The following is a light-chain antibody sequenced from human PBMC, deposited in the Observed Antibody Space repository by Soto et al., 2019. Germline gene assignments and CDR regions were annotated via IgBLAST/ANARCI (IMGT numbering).Light chain of an antibody. Sequence: SYELTQPPSVSLSPGQTARITCSGDALPKQYAYWYQQKPGQAPVLVIYKDSERPSGIPERFSGSSSGTTVTLTISGVQAEDEADYHCQSADSSGTYVIFGGGTKLTVL. CDR2: KDS. CDR1: ALPKQY. V-gene: IGLV3-25*02. CDR3: QSADSSGTYVI. J-gene: IGLJ2*01.